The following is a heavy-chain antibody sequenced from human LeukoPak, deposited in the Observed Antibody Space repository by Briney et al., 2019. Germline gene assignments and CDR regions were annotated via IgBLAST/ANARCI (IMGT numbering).Heavy chain of an antibody. J-gene: IGHJ4*02. CDR2: TSSSSSYT. CDR3: ASQAYSGYDYTLFYFDY. D-gene: IGHD5-12*01. V-gene: IGHV3-11*06. CDR1: GFTFSDYY. Sequence: GGSLRLSCAASGFTFSDYYMSWIRLAPGKGLEWVSYTSSSSSYTNYADSVKGRFTISRDNAKNSLYLQMNSLRAEDTAVYYCASQAYSGYDYTLFYFDYWGQGTLVTVSS.